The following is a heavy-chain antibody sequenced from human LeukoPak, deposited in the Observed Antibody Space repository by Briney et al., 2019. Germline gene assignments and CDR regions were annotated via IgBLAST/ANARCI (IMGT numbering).Heavy chain of an antibody. CDR1: GFTFSSYA. J-gene: IGHJ4*02. CDR3: AKRRIAVYYFDY. Sequence: GGSLRLSCAASGFTFSSYAMSWVRQAPGKGLEWVSAISGSGGSTYYADSVKGRFTISRDNSKNTLYLQMNSLRAEDTAVYYRAKRRIAVYYFDYWGQGTLVTVSS. V-gene: IGHV3-23*01. CDR2: ISGSGGST. D-gene: IGHD6-19*01.